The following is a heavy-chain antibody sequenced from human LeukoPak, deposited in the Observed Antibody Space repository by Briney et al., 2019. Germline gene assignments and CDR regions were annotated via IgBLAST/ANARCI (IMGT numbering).Heavy chain of an antibody. V-gene: IGHV1-18*01. CDR1: GYTFKNYG. Sequence: ASVKVSCKASGYTFKNYGISRLRQAPGQGLEWMGWISAYNGDTKYLQNLQGRVTMTTDTSTSTVYMELRSLRSDDTAVYYCARDNPYYYLYWGQGTLVTVSS. J-gene: IGHJ4*02. D-gene: IGHD3-22*01. CDR3: ARDNPYYYLY. CDR2: ISAYNGDT.